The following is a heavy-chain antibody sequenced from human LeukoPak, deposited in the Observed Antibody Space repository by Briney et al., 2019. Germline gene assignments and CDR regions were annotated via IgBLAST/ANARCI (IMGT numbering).Heavy chain of an antibody. CDR3: TTLVFGSVTNDY. CDR1: GFTFSSAW. J-gene: IGHJ4*02. V-gene: IGHV3-15*01. CDR2: ISPKTDGGTT. Sequence: KSGGSLRLSCAASGFTFSSAWMTWVRQAPGKGLEWVGRISPKTDGGTTDYAAPVKGRFTISRDDSKNTLYLQMNSLKTEDTAVYYCTTLVFGSVTNDYWGQGTLVTVSS. D-gene: IGHD3-10*01.